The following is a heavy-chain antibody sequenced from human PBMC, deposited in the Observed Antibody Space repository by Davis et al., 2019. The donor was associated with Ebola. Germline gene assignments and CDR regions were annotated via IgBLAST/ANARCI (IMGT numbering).Heavy chain of an antibody. CDR3: TRDCSGGSCYPDY. Sequence: GESLKISCTASGFTFGDYAMSWFRQAPGKGLEWVGFIRSKAYGGTTEYAASVKGRFTISRDDSKSIAYLQMNSLKTEDTAVYYCTRDCSGGSCYPDYWGQGTLVTVSS. V-gene: IGHV3-49*03. J-gene: IGHJ4*02. CDR2: IRSKAYGGTT. D-gene: IGHD2-15*01. CDR1: GFTFGDYA.